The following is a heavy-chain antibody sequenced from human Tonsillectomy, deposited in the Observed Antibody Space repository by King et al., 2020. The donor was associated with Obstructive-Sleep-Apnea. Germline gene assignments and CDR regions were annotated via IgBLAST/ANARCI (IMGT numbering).Heavy chain of an antibody. CDR3: ARGEGRYIPGAIEWFDP. V-gene: IGHV3-30-3*01. D-gene: IGHD2-2*01. CDR2: ISYDGSNT. Sequence: VQLVESGGGVVQPGRSLRLSCAASGFTFSSFAMHWVRQAPGKGLEWVTVISYDGSNTYYADSVKGRFTISRDNSKNTLYLQMNSLRTEDTAAYYCARGEGRYIPGAIEWFDPWGQGTLVTVSS. CDR1: GFTFSSFA. J-gene: IGHJ5*02.